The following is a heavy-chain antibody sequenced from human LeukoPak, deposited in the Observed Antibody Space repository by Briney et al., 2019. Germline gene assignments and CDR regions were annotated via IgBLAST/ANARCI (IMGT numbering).Heavy chain of an antibody. D-gene: IGHD4-11*01. V-gene: IGHV1-18*01. CDR3: ARTTEGGYSNGYFYYYYMDV. CDR2: ISAYNGNT. J-gene: IGHJ6*03. Sequence: ASVKVSCKASGYTFTSYGISWVRQAPGQGLEWMGWISAYNGNTNYAQKLQGRVTMTTDTSTSTAYMELRSLRSDDTAVYYCARTTEGGYSNGYFYYYYMDVWGKGTTVTISS. CDR1: GYTFTSYG.